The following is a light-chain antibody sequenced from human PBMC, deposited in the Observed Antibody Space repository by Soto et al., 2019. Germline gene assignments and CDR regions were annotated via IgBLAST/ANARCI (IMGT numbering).Light chain of an antibody. Sequence: QSALTQPRSVSGSPGQSVIISCTGTNSDVGAYDYVSWYQQHPGKAPKLIIYDVTKRPSGVPDRFSASKSGNTASLTISGLQAEDEADYYCCSYASSNTWVFGGGTQLTVL. CDR1: NSDVGAYDY. CDR3: CSYASSNTWV. J-gene: IGLJ3*02. CDR2: DVT. V-gene: IGLV2-11*01.